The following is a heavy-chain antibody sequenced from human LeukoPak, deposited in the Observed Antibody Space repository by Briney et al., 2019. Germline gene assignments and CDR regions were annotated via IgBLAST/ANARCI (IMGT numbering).Heavy chain of an antibody. CDR1: GGSISSRSHY. CDR2: IYYSGTT. Sequence: PSETLSLTCSVSGGSISSRSHYWGWIRQSPGKGLEWIGTIYYSGTTFYNPSLQSRVSISVDTSRNQFSLRLNSVTAADTAVYYCARRNDYDFWSGNQYHFDYWGQGTLVTVSS. V-gene: IGHV4-39*01. D-gene: IGHD3-3*01. J-gene: IGHJ4*02. CDR3: ARRNDYDFWSGNQYHFDY.